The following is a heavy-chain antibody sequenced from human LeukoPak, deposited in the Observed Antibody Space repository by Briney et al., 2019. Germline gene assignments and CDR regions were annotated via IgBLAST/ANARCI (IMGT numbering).Heavy chain of an antibody. J-gene: IGHJ4*02. CDR1: ASTFSSYA. V-gene: IGHV1-69*13. CDR2: IIPIFGTA. Sequence: ASVKVSCKASASTFSSYAISWVLQAPGQGLEWMGGIIPIFGTANYAQKFQGRVTITADESTSTAYMELSSLRSEDTAVYYCARNYYGSGSQYYFDYWGQGTLVTVSS. D-gene: IGHD3-10*01. CDR3: ARNYYGSGSQYYFDY.